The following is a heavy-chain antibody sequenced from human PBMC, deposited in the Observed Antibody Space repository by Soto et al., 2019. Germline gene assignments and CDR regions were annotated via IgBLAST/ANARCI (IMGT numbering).Heavy chain of an antibody. V-gene: IGHV4-59*01. J-gene: IGHJ4*02. Sequence: SETLSLTCTVSGGSISSYYWSWIRQPPGKGLEWIGYIYYSGSTNYNPSLKSRVTISVDTSKNQFSLKLSSVTAADTAVYYCARAGTARRVGYFDYWGQGTLVTVSS. D-gene: IGHD6-6*01. CDR2: IYYSGST. CDR3: ARAGTARRVGYFDY. CDR1: GGSISSYY.